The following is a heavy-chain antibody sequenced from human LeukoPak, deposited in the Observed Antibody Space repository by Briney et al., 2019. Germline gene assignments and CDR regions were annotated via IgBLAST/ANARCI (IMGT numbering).Heavy chain of an antibody. CDR3: ARDRAYGSGSYSNYYYYYGMDV. CDR2: ISYDGSNK. J-gene: IGHJ6*04. CDR1: GFTFSSYA. V-gene: IGHV3-30*04. D-gene: IGHD3-10*01. Sequence: GESLRLSCAASGFTFSSYAMHWVRQAPGKGLEWVAVISYDGSNKYNADSVKGRFTISRDNSKNTLYLQMNSLRAEDTAVYYCARDRAYGSGSYSNYYYYYGMDVWGKGTTVTVSS.